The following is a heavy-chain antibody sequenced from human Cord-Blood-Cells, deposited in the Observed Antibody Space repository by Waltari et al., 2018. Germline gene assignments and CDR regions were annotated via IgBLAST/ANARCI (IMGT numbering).Heavy chain of an antibody. V-gene: IGHV3-9*01. J-gene: IGHJ4*02. CDR2: ISWNSGSI. CDR3: ARGWFYYDSSGYYNY. Sequence: EVQLVESGGGLVQPGRSLRLSCAPSGFTFAAYAMHWVRQAPGKGLEWVPGISWNSGSIGYADSVKGRFTISRDNAKNSLYLQMNSLRAEDTALYYCARGWFYYDSSGYYNYWGQGTLVTVSS. D-gene: IGHD3-22*01. CDR1: GFTFAAYA.